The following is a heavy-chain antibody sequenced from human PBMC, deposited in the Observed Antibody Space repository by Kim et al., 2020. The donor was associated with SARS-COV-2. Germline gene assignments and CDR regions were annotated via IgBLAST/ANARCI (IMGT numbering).Heavy chain of an antibody. CDR1: GGSFSGYY. CDR2: INYSGST. V-gene: IGHV4-34*01. J-gene: IGHJ6*03. CDR3: ARISTRTQVVLADMNV. Sequence: SETLSLTCVVYGGSFSGYYYNWIRQPPGKGLEWIGRINYSGSTNYNPSLKSRVTISVDTSKNQISLKVSSVTAADTAVYYCARISTRTQVVLADMNVWG. D-gene: IGHD6-6*01.